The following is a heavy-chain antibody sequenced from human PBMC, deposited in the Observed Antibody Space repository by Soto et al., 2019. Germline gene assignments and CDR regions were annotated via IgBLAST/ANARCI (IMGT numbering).Heavy chain of an antibody. V-gene: IGHV3-30-3*01. CDR1: GFTFSSYA. CDR2: ISYDGSNK. D-gene: IGHD2-21*02. J-gene: IGHJ4*02. Sequence: QVQLVESGGGVVQPGRSLRLSCAASGFTFSSYAMYWVRQAPGKGLEWVAVISYDGSNKYYADSVKGRFTISRDNSKNTLYLQMDCLRAEDTAVYYCARDPVAYCGGDCRTFDYWGQGTLVTVSS. CDR3: ARDPVAYCGGDCRTFDY.